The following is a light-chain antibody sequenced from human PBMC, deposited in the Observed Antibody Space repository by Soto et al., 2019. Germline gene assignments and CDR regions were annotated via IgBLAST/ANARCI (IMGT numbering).Light chain of an antibody. CDR2: ENN. CDR3: GTWDSSLRVVV. J-gene: IGLJ2*01. V-gene: IGLV1-51*02. CDR1: SSNIGKNY. Sequence: QSVLTQPPSVSASPGQKVTISCSGSSSNIGKNYVSWYQQLPGTAPKLLIYENNKRPSGIPDRFSGSKSGTSATLGITGLQTGDEADYYCGTWDSSLRVVVFGGGTKVTV.